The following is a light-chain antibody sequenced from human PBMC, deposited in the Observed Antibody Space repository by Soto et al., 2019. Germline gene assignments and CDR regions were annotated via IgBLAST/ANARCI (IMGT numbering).Light chain of an antibody. CDR3: QQSYSTTWT. J-gene: IGKJ1*01. Sequence: EIVMTQSPATLSVSPGERATLSCRASQSVSNNLAWYQHKPGQAPRLLIYSASTRATDVPARFSGRGSGTEFTLTVSSLQSEDFANYSCQQSYSTTWTFGQGTKVEIK. V-gene: IGKV3-15*01. CDR2: SAS. CDR1: QSVSNN.